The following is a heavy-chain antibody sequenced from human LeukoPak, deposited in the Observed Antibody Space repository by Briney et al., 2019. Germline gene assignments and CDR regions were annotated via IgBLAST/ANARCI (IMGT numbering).Heavy chain of an antibody. Sequence: PGGSLRLSCSASGFTFSSYAMHWVRQAPGKGLEWVSIIYSVGSTYYADSVKGRFTISGDISKNTLYLQMNSLRAEDTAVYYCARITSEYSSSWYSEYFQHWGQCTLVTVSS. CDR1: GFTFSSYA. CDR3: ARITSEYSSSWYSEYFQH. V-gene: IGHV3-53*01. CDR2: IYSVGST. D-gene: IGHD6-13*01. J-gene: IGHJ1*01.